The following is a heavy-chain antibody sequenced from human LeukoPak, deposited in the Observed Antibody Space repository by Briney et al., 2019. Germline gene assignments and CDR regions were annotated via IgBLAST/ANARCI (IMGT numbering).Heavy chain of an antibody. CDR2: IASETYGGTA. V-gene: IGHV3-49*04. J-gene: IGHJ4*02. CDR1: GLTFGDYA. Sequence: GGSLRLSCTASGLTFGDYAMTWVRQAPGKGLEWVGFIASETYGGTAEYAASVKGRFIISRDDSKSIAYLQMNSLKTEDTAVYYCTRDQTPYYWGQGTLVTVSS. CDR3: TRDQTPYY.